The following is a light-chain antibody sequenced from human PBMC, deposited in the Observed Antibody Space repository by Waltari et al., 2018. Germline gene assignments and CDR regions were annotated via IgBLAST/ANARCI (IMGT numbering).Light chain of an antibody. CDR3: SSYITTNTLEL. Sequence: QSSLTQPASVSGSPGQSITISFTGTSSDVGPYNYVSWYQQHPGKAPKLLIYDVSYRPSGVSYRFSGSKSGNTASLTISGLQAEDEADYYCSSYITTNTLELFGGGTSLTVL. V-gene: IGLV2-14*03. J-gene: IGLJ3*02. CDR2: DVS. CDR1: SSDVGPYNY.